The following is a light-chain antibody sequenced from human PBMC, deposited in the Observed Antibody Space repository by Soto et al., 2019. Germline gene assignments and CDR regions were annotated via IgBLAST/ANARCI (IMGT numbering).Light chain of an antibody. CDR1: SSDVGGYNY. Sequence: QSALTQPASVSGSPGQSITISCTGTSSDVGGYNYVSWYQQHPGKAPKLMIYEVSNRPSGVSNRFSGSKSGNTASLTISGLQAEDEGDYLCSSYTSSTTLVFGGGTKLTVL. CDR3: SSYTSSTTLV. V-gene: IGLV2-14*01. CDR2: EVS. J-gene: IGLJ2*01.